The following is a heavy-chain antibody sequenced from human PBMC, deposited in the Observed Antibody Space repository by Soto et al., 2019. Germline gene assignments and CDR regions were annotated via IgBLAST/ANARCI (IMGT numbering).Heavy chain of an antibody. D-gene: IGHD3-16*01. Sequence: ASVKVSCKASGYTFANYDINWVRQATGQGLEWMGWMNPNSGNTGYVQKFQDRVTMTRNSSISTAYMELSSLRSEDTAMYYCTRGPSQTVWVGFDLWGQGTMVTVSS. J-gene: IGHJ3*01. CDR3: TRGPSQTVWVGFDL. CDR1: GYTFANYD. V-gene: IGHV1-8*01. CDR2: MNPNSGNT.